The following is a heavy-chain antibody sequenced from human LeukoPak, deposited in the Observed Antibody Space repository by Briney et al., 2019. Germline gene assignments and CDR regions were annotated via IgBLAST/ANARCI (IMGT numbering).Heavy chain of an antibody. J-gene: IGHJ4*02. CDR2: IIPILGIA. V-gene: IGHV1-69*04. CDR3: ARSYYGSGSYFDY. CDR1: GGTSSSYA. Sequence: SVKVSCKASGGTSSSYAISWVRQAPGQGLEWMGRIIPILGIANYAQKFQGRVTITADKSTSTAYMELSSLRSEDTAVYYCARSYYGSGSYFDYWGQGTLVTVSS. D-gene: IGHD3-10*01.